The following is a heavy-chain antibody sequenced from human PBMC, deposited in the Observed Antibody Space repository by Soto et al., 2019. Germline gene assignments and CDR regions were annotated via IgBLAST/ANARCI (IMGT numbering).Heavy chain of an antibody. J-gene: IGHJ4*02. CDR2: IYYSGST. D-gene: IGHD6-13*01. CDR3: ARQSSSYWSFDY. Sequence: SGTLSLTCTVSGGSISSSSYYWGWIRQPPGKGLEWIGSIYYSGSTYYNPSLKSRVTISVDTSKNQFSLKLSSVTAADTAVYYCARQSSSYWSFDYWGQGTLVTVSS. CDR1: GGSISSSSYY. V-gene: IGHV4-39*01.